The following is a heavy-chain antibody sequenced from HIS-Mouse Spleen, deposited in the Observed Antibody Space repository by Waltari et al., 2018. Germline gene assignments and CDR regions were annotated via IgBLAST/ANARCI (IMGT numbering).Heavy chain of an antibody. CDR2: SYYSGST. Sequence: QLQLQESGPGLAKPSETLSLTCTVSGASIRSSSSYWGWIRQPPGKGLEWIGRSYYSGSTYDNPSLKSRVTISVDTSKNQFSLKLSSVTAEDTAVYYCAREIPYSSSWYDWYFDLWGRGTLVTVSS. J-gene: IGHJ2*01. CDR3: AREIPYSSSWYDWYFDL. V-gene: IGHV4-39*07. CDR1: GASIRSSSSY. D-gene: IGHD6-13*01.